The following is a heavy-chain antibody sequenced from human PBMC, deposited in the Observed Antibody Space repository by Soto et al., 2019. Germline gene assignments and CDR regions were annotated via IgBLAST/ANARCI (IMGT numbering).Heavy chain of an antibody. Sequence: PGGSLRLSCASSVFTFSSYGMHCVRHSPGKWLEWVAVISYDGSNKYYADSVKGRFTFSKDNSKNTLSLQVNSLRAEDTAVYYCRKDKARYPRECDDAFDIWGQGTTVIVSS. CDR1: VFTFSSYG. CDR3: RKDKARYPRECDDAFDI. J-gene: IGHJ3*02. CDR2: ISYDGSNK. V-gene: IGHV3-30*18. D-gene: IGHD3-10*01.